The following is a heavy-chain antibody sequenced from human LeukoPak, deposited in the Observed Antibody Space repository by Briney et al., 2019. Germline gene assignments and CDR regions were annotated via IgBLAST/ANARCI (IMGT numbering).Heavy chain of an antibody. D-gene: IGHD1/OR15-1a*01. CDR3: GRAGTTGWNTLGNRWFDP. J-gene: IGHJ5*02. Sequence: ASVKVSCKASGYTFTSYYMHWVRQAPGQGLEGMGIINPSGGSTSYAQKFQGRVTITRDTSTSTVYMEVTSLRAWDNGVYLLGRAGTTGWNTLGNRWFDPWGQGTLVTVSS. CDR2: INPSGGST. CDR1: GYTFTSYY. V-gene: IGHV1-46*03.